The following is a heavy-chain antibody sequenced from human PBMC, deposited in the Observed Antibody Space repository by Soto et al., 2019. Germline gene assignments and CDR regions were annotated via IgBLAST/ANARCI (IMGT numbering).Heavy chain of an antibody. D-gene: IGHD6-19*01. J-gene: IGHJ4*01. CDR1: GFAFSYYG. V-gene: IGHV3-30*18. Sequence: GGSLRLSCLASGFAFSYYGIHWVRQAPGKGLEWVGVISSDGMTTYYADSVKGRFTISRDNSKNTLFLQMDSLRPDDTAVYYCAKEIAVAGDLDYWGHGTLVTVSS. CDR2: ISSDGMTT. CDR3: AKEIAVAGDLDY.